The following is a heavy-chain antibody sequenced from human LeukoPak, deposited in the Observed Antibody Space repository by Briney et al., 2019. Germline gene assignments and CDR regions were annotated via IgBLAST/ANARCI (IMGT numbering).Heavy chain of an antibody. CDR3: ARAGDLGELEAFFDY. CDR2: IYYSGST. D-gene: IGHD1-1*01. Sequence: SETLSLTCTVSGGSISSSSYYWGWIRQPPGKGLEWIGSIYYSGSTYYNPSLKSRVTISVDTSKNQFSLKLSSVTAADTAVYYCARAGDLGELEAFFDYWGQGTLVTVSS. V-gene: IGHV4-39*07. CDR1: GGSISSSSYY. J-gene: IGHJ4*02.